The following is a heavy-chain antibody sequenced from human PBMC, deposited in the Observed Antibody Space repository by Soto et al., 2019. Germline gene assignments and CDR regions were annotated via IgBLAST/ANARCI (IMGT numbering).Heavy chain of an antibody. CDR3: ARPPYSNMYYYFDS. D-gene: IGHD6-13*01. J-gene: IGHJ4*02. Sequence: PSETLSLTCAVYGGPFSDYYWTWLRQPPGKGLEWIGEINHRGDTNYNPSLKSRVTMSVDTSKNSFSLRLSSVTAADTAVYYCARPPYSNMYYYFDSWGQGTQVTVS. CDR2: INHRGDT. V-gene: IGHV4-34*01. CDR1: GGPFSDYY.